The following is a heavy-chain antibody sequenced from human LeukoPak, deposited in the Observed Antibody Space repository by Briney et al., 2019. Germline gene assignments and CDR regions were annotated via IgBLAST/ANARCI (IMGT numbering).Heavy chain of an antibody. Sequence: GGSLRLSCAASGFTFSSYAMSWVRQAPGKGLEWVSSISSSSSYIYYADSVKGRFTISRDNAKNSLYLQMNSLRAEDTAVYYCARQTGIAVAEVFWFDPWGQGTLVTVSS. CDR3: ARQTGIAVAEVFWFDP. D-gene: IGHD6-19*01. CDR1: GFTFSSYA. V-gene: IGHV3-21*01. CDR2: ISSSSSYI. J-gene: IGHJ5*02.